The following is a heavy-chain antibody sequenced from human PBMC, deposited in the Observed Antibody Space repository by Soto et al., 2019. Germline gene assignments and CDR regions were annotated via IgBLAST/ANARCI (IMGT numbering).Heavy chain of an antibody. CDR3: AREGQELRD. D-gene: IGHD6-13*01. Sequence: QVQLQESGPGLVKPSGTLSLTCAVSGASISSTNWWSWVRQFPGKGLEWIGEIFHDGRTNYNPSLKSRVTISGDKSKNHFSLELTSVTAADTAIYYCAREGQELRDWGHGTLVTVSS. V-gene: IGHV4-4*02. CDR2: IFHDGRT. CDR1: GASISSTNW. J-gene: IGHJ4*01.